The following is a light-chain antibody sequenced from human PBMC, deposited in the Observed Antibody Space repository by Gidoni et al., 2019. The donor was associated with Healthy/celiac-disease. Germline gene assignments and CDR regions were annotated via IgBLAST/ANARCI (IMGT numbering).Light chain of an antibody. Sequence: EIVLTQSPGTLSLSPGERVTLSCRASQSVSSSYLAWYQQKPGQAPRLLIYDASSRATGIPDRFSGSGSGTDFTLTISRLEPEDFAVYYCQQYGSSFTFGPXTKVDIK. J-gene: IGKJ3*01. CDR3: QQYGSSFT. V-gene: IGKV3-20*01. CDR1: QSVSSSY. CDR2: DAS.